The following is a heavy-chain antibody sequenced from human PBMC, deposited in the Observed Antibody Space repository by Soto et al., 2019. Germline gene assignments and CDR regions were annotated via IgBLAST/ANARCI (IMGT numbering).Heavy chain of an antibody. D-gene: IGHD4-17*01. V-gene: IGHV3-48*01. J-gene: IGHJ4*02. CDR1: GFTFSSDS. CDR3: ARVTRNLDY. CDR2: ISSSSSTI. Sequence: EVQLVESGGGLVQPGGSLRLSCAASGFTFSSDSMNWVRQAPGKGLEWVSYISSSSSTIYYADSVKGRFTISRDNAKNSLYLQMNSLRAEDTAVYYCARVTRNLDYWGQGTLVTVSS.